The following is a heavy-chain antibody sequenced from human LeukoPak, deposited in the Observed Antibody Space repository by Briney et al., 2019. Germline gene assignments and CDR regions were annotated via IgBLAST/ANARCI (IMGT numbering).Heavy chain of an antibody. CDR1: GFTFSSYS. CDR2: ISSSSSYI. CDR3: ASSEGELVPDAFDI. J-gene: IGHJ3*02. V-gene: IGHV3-21*04. Sequence: PGGSLRLSCAASGFTFSSYSMNWVRQAPGKGLEWVSSISSSSSYIYYADSVKGRFTISRDNAKNSLYLQMNSLRAEDTAVYYCASSEGELVPDAFDIWGQGTMVTVSS. D-gene: IGHD6-13*01.